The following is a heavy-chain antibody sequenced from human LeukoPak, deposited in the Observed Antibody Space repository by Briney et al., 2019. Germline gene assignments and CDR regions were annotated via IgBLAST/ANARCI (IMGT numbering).Heavy chain of an antibody. CDR3: ARDSGDSCDKIDF. CDR2: IKQDGREK. D-gene: IGHD4-17*01. V-gene: IGHV3-7*01. CDR1: GFTFRTYW. Sequence: GGSLRLSCAASGFTFRTYWMSWVRQAPGKGLEWVANIKQDGREKYYLDSVKGRFTISRDNAKDSLYLQMNSLRVEDTAVYYCARDSGDSCDKIDFWGQGTLVTVSS. J-gene: IGHJ4*02.